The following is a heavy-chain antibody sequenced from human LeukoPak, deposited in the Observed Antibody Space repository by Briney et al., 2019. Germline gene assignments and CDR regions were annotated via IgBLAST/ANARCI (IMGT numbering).Heavy chain of an antibody. CDR3: ARIPSSRQLLHFDY. CDR2: ISSSSSTI. Sequence: GGSLRLSCAASGFTFSSYSMNWVRQAPGKGLEWVSYISSSSSTIYYADSVKGRFTISRDNAKNSLYLQMNSLRAEDTAVYYCARIPSSRQLLHFDYWGQGTLVTVSS. CDR1: GFTFSSYS. D-gene: IGHD6-13*01. V-gene: IGHV3-48*04. J-gene: IGHJ4*02.